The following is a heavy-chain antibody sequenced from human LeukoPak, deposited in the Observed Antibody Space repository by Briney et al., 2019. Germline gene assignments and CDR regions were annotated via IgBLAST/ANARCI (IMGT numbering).Heavy chain of an antibody. D-gene: IGHD2-15*01. Sequence: GGSLRLSCAASGFTFSSYGMHWVRQAPGKGLEWVAVIWYDESNKYYADSVKGRFTISRDNSKNTPYLQMNSLRAEDTAVYYCAKDLTPYCSGGSCYSSHDAFDIWGQGTMVTVSS. CDR3: AKDLTPYCSGGSCYSSHDAFDI. J-gene: IGHJ3*02. CDR2: IWYDESNK. V-gene: IGHV3-33*06. CDR1: GFTFSSYG.